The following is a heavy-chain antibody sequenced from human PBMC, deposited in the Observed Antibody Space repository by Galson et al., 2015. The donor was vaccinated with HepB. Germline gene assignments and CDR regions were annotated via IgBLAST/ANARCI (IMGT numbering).Heavy chain of an antibody. V-gene: IGHV4-39*01. J-gene: IGHJ5*02. CDR3: ARRDDYVSFDP. CDR2: IYYSGST. D-gene: IGHD4-17*01. CDR1: GGSISSSSYY. Sequence: SETLSLTCTVSGGSISSSSYYWGWIRQPPGKGLEWIGSIYYSGSTYYNPSLKSRVTISVDTSKNQFSLKLSSVTAADTAVYYCARRDDYVSFDPWGQGTLVTVSS.